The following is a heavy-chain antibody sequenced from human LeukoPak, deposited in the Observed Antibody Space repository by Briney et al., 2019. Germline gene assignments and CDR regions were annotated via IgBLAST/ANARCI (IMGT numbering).Heavy chain of an antibody. V-gene: IGHV3-30-3*01. CDR2: ISYDGSNK. CDR1: GFAFSSYA. J-gene: IGHJ3*02. Sequence: GGSLRLSCAASGFAFSSYAMHWVRQAPGKGLEWVAVISYDGSNKYYADSVKGRFTISRDNSKNTLYLQMNSLRAEDTAVYYCARGSGYPLYGIWNAFDIWGQGTMVTVSS. CDR3: ARGSGYPLYGIWNAFDI. D-gene: IGHD3-3*01.